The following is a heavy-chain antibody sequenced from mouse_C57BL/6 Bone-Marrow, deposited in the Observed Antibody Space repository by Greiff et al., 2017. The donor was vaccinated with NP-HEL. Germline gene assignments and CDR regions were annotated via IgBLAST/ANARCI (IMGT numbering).Heavy chain of an antibody. CDR2: IYPRSGNT. V-gene: IGHV1-81*01. CDR3: AAYDYDEDYFDY. CDR1: GYTFTSYG. J-gene: IGHJ2*01. Sequence: VHLVESGAELARPGASVKLSCKASGYTFTSYGISWVKQRTGQGLEWIGEIYPRSGNTYYNEKFKGKATLTADKSSSTAYMELRSLTSEDSAVYFCAAYDYDEDYFDYWGQGTTLTVSS. D-gene: IGHD2-4*01.